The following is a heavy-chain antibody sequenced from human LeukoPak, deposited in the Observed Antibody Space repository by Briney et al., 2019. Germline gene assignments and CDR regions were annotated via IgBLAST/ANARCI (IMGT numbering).Heavy chain of an antibody. V-gene: IGHV4-59*01. D-gene: IGHD2-2*01. CDR1: GGSISSYY. CDR2: IYYSGST. CDR3: ARGIVVVPHYYYYYMDV. Sequence: SETLSLTCTVSGGSISSYYWSWIRQPPGKGLEWIGYIYYSGSTNYNPSLKSRVTISVDTSKNQFSLKLSSVTAADTAVYYCARGIVVVPHYYYYYMDVWGKGTTVTISS. J-gene: IGHJ6*03.